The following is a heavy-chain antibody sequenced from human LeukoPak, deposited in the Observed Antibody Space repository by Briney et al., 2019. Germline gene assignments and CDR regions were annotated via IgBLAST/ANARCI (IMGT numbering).Heavy chain of an antibody. CDR1: GYTFTGYY. Sequence: ASVKVSCKASGYTFTGYYMHWVRQAPGQGLEWMGWINPNSGGTNYAQKFQGRVTMTRVTSISTAYMELSRLGSDDTAVYYCAREANCSSTSCPFDYWGQGTLVTVSS. J-gene: IGHJ4*02. CDR3: AREANCSSTSCPFDY. V-gene: IGHV1-2*02. CDR2: INPNSGGT. D-gene: IGHD2-2*01.